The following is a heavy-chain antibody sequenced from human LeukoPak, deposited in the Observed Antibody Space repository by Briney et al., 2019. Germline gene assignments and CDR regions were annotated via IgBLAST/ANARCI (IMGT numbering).Heavy chain of an antibody. V-gene: IGHV3-23*01. CDR2: ISDSGGRT. CDR3: AKDHWSIAARPFDY. Sequence: GGSLRLSCAVSGITLSNYGMSWVRQAPGKGLEWVAGISDSGGRTNYADSVKGRFTISRDNPKNTLYLQMNSLRAEDAAVYYCAKDHWSIAARPFDYWGQGTLVTVSS. J-gene: IGHJ4*02. CDR1: GITLSNYG. D-gene: IGHD6-6*01.